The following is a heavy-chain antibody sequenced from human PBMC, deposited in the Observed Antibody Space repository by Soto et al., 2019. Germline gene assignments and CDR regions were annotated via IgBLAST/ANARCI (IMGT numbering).Heavy chain of an antibody. D-gene: IGHD5-18*01. CDR3: AVTAMSTMHCDF. Sequence: SETLSLTCTVSGGSISSGDYYWSWIRQPPGKGLEWIGYIYYSGSTYYNPSLKSQVTISVDTSKNQFSLKLSSVTAADTAVYYCAVTAMSTMHCDFWGQGTLVTVSS. J-gene: IGHJ4*02. CDR2: IYYSGST. V-gene: IGHV4-30-4*01. CDR1: GGSISSGDYY.